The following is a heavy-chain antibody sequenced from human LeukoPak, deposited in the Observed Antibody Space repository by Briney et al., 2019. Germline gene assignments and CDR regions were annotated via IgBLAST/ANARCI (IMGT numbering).Heavy chain of an antibody. CDR2: ISYDGSSE. Sequence: SGGSLRLSCAASGFTFSSYAMHWVRQAPGKGLEWVADISYDGSSEYYADPVKGRFTISRDNSKNTLYLQMDSLRAEDTAVYYCARDGDPYEGSGYFLRHKFAGGLNYFKYWGQGSLSPSPQ. CDR3: ARDGDPYEGSGYFLRHKFAGGLNYFKY. CDR1: GFTFSSYA. J-gene: IGHJ4*02. V-gene: IGHV3-30-3*01. D-gene: IGHD3-22*01.